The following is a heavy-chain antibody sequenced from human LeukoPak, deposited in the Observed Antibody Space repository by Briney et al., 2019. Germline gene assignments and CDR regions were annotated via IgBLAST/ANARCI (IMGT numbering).Heavy chain of an antibody. V-gene: IGHV1-69*04. D-gene: IGHD1-26*01. CDR3: ARDEGSYHGDYFDY. J-gene: IGHJ4*02. CDR2: IIPILGIA. CDR1: GGTFSSYT. Sequence: SVKVSCKASGGTFSSYTISWVRQAPGQGLEWMGRIIPILGIANYAQKFQGRVTITADKSTSTAYMELSSLRSEDTAVYYCARDEGSYHGDYFDYWGQGTLVTASS.